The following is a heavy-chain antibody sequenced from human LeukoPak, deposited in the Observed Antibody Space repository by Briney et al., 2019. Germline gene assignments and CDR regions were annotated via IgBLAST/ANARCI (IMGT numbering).Heavy chain of an antibody. CDR1: GGSISSSSYY. Sequence: SETLSLTCTVSGGSISSSSYYWGWIRQPPGKGLEWIASIYYSGTTYYNPSPKSRVTISADTSKNQFSLKLSSVTAADTAVYYCTSRGWIVGLVDYWGQGTLVTVSS. CDR2: IYYSGTT. V-gene: IGHV4-39*01. J-gene: IGHJ4*02. D-gene: IGHD3-22*01. CDR3: TSRGWIVGLVDY.